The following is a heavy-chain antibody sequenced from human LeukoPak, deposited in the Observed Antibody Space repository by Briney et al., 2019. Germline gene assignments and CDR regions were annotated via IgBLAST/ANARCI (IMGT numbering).Heavy chain of an antibody. D-gene: IGHD1-7*01. V-gene: IGHV4-4*09. CDR2: IYTSGST. CDR3: ARRHPGTLGPTYDY. CDR1: GGSISSYY. J-gene: IGHJ4*02. Sequence: PSETLSLTCTVSGGSISSYYWSWIRQPPGKGLEWIGYIYTSGSTNYNPSLKSRVTISVDPSKNQFSLKLSSVTAADTAVYYCARRHPGTLGPTYDYWGQGTLVTVSS.